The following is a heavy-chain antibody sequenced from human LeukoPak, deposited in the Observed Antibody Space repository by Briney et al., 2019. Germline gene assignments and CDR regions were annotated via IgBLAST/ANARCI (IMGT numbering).Heavy chain of an antibody. J-gene: IGHJ5*02. CDR1: GGSISRYY. Sequence: PSETLSLTCTVSGGSISRYYWSWIRQPPGKGLEWIGDIYYSGTTNYNPSLKSRVTISVDTSKNHSSLKLTSVTVPDTAVYFWARRNGWYTSWGQGTLVTVSS. CDR2: IYYSGTT. V-gene: IGHV4-59*08. CDR3: ARRNGWYTS. D-gene: IGHD6-19*01.